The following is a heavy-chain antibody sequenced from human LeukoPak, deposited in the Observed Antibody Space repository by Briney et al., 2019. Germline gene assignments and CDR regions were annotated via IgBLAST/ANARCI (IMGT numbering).Heavy chain of an antibody. D-gene: IGHD5-24*01. CDR3: ATVEMATTTFGDY. Sequence: GESLKISCKGSGYSFTSYWIGWVRQMPGKGLEWMGIIYPGDSDTRYSPSFQGQVTISADKSISTAYLQWSSLKASDTVMYYCATVEMATTTFGDYWGQGTLVTVSS. CDR1: GYSFTSYW. CDR2: IYPGDSDT. V-gene: IGHV5-51*01. J-gene: IGHJ4*02.